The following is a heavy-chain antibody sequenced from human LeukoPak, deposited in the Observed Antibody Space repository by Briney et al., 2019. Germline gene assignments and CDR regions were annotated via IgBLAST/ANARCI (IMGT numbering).Heavy chain of an antibody. CDR1: GGSFSGYY. CDR2: INHSGST. J-gene: IGHJ6*03. V-gene: IGHV4-34*01. CDR3: ARFGWFTLMDV. Sequence: SETLSLTCAAYGGSFSGYYWSWIRQPPGKGLEWIGEINHSGSTNYNPSLKSRVTISVDTSKNQFSLKLSSVTAADTAVYYCARFGWFTLMDVWGKGTTVTVSS. D-gene: IGHD6-19*01.